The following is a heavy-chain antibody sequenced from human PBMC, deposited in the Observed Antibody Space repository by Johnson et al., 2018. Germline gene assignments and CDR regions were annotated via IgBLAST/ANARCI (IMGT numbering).Heavy chain of an antibody. CDR3: ARDLDWIVFDC. V-gene: IGHV3-11*01. Sequence: QVRLVESGGDLVKPGGSLRLSCAASGFTFSDYHIAWIRQAPGQGLAWVSYITGRGDPRRGDSMNYADSVRGRFPISRGNAKNSLYRQLNSLRAEDTAMYYCARDLDWIVFDCWGQGTMVTVSS. D-gene: IGHD1-1*01. J-gene: IGHJ3*01. CDR1: GFTFSDYH. CDR2: ITGRGDPRRGDSM.